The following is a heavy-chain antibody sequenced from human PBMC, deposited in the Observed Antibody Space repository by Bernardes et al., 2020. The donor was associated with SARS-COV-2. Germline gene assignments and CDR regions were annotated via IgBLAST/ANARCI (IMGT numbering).Heavy chain of an antibody. Sequence: VGSLRLSCAASGFTFSNYAMSWVRQAPGKGLEWVSIIYSGGNTYYADSLKGRFSISRDNSKNTLYLQMNSLRAEDTAVFYCARGGYAYGFDYWGQGTLVAVSS. J-gene: IGHJ4*02. V-gene: IGHV3-23*01. CDR1: GFTFSNYA. CDR3: ARGGYAYGFDY. CDR2: IYSGGNT. D-gene: IGHD5-18*01.